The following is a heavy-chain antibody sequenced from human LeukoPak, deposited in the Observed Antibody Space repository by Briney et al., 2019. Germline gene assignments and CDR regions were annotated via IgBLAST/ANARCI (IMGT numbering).Heavy chain of an antibody. Sequence: SGGSLRLSCGGSGFIFNNYGMNWVRQAPGKGLEWVSSGGDTTYYADSVKGRFTISRDNSKNTVFLVMSSLRAEDTAVYYCARGRGRNPSGYYYYMDVWGKGTTVTISS. J-gene: IGHJ6*03. CDR3: ARGRGRNPSGYYYYMDV. V-gene: IGHV3-23*01. D-gene: IGHD2-15*01. CDR2: GGDTT. CDR1: GFIFNNYG.